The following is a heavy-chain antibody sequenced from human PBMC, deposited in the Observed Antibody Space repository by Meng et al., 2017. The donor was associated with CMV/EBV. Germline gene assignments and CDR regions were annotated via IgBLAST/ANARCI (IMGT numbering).Heavy chain of an antibody. CDR1: GGTFSSYA. V-gene: IGHV1-69*05. D-gene: IGHD6-6*01. CDR2: IIPIFGTA. CDR3: AREEAARPGGYYFDY. Sequence: SVKVSCKASGGTFSSYAISWVRQAPGQGLEWMGGIIPIFGTANYAQKFQGRVTITTDESTSTAYMELSSLRSEDTAVYYCAREEAARPGGYYFDYRGQGTLVTVSS. J-gene: IGHJ4*02.